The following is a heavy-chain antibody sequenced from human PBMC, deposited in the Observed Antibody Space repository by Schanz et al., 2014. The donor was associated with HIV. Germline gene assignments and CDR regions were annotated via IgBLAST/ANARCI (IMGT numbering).Heavy chain of an antibody. J-gene: IGHJ6*02. V-gene: IGHV1-69*01. Sequence: QVQLVQSGAELKKPGSSVKVSCKASGGTFSKYAISWVRQAPGQGLEWVGGIIPIFGTANYAPKFQGRVTITADESTSTAFLDLSSLKSEATAVYFCARDHRLYTNSPRVYTMDVWGQGTAVTVSS. CDR3: ARDHRLYTNSPRVYTMDV. D-gene: IGHD2-2*02. CDR2: IIPIFGTA. CDR1: GGTFSKYA.